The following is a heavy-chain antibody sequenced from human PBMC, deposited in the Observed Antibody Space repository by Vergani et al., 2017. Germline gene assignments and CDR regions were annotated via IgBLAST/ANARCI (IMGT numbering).Heavy chain of an antibody. CDR3: ARHSTVEWLVKLGWIDP. J-gene: IGHJ5*02. Sequence: QLQLQESGPGLVKPSATLSLTCSVSGASIRSSNYYWGWIRQPPRKGLEWIASIYYSGSTYYKPPLKSRVTVSVDTSKNQFSLKLSSVTAADTAVYWCARHSTVEWLVKLGWIDPWGQGILVTVSS. V-gene: IGHV4-39*01. D-gene: IGHD6-19*01. CDR2: IYYSGST. CDR1: GASIRSSNYY.